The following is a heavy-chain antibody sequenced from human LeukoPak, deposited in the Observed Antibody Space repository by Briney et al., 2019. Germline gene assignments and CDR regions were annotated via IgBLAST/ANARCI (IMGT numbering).Heavy chain of an antibody. V-gene: IGHV4-59*08. CDR1: GGSISSYY. Sequence: SETLSLTCTVSGGSISSYYWSWIRQPPGKGLEWIGYIYYSGSTNYNPSLKSQVTISVDTSKNQFSLKLSSVTAADTAVYYCARYKGIAAAIDYWGQGTLVTVSS. CDR2: IYYSGST. J-gene: IGHJ4*02. CDR3: ARYKGIAAAIDY. D-gene: IGHD6-13*01.